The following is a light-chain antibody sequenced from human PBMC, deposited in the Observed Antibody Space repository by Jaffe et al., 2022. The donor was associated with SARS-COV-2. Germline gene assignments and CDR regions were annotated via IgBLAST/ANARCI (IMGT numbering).Light chain of an antibody. V-gene: IGKV4-1*01. CDR3: QQYYSTPYT. CDR1: QSVLYSSDNKNY. CDR2: WAS. Sequence: DIVMTQSPDSLGVSLGERATINCKSSQSVLYSSDNKNYLAWYQHKPGQPPKLLIYWASTRESGVPDRFSGSGSGADFTLTISSLQAEDVAIYYCQQYYSTPYTFGQGTKLEI. J-gene: IGKJ2*01.